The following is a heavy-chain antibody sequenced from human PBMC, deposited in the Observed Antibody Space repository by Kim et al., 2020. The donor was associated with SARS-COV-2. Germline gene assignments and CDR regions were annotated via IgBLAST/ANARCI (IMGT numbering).Heavy chain of an antibody. Sequence: GGSLRLSCVASGFTFGARVMHWVRLAPGKGLECVSTISWNGDTTAYADSVRGRFTVSSDNTKNSLFLQMDSLRAEDTALYHCAKENAAGSIDYWGQGTLVTVSS. CDR2: ISWNGDTT. CDR3: AKENAAGSIDY. CDR1: GFTFGARV. V-gene: IGHV3-9*01. D-gene: IGHD3-10*01. J-gene: IGHJ4*02.